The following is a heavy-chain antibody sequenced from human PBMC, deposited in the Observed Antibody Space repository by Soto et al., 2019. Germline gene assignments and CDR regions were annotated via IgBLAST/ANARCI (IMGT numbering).Heavy chain of an antibody. Sequence: QVQLGQSGAEVKKPGASVKVSCKASGSTFTSYGVSWSRQPPGQGREWLDWINAYNGNTNSAQQLQGRVTMTPETSTSTAYMSMWTLRSPDTGVCYSARDRVAGTYFATWGQGALFPSSS. J-gene: IGHJ5*02. D-gene: IGHD6-19*01. CDR2: INAYNGNT. V-gene: IGHV1-18*01. CDR3: ARDRVAGTYFAT. CDR1: GSTFTSYG.